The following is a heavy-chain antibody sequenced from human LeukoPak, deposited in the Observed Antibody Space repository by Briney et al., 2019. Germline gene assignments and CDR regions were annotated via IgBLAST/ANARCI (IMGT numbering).Heavy chain of an antibody. CDR2: INPNSSGT. V-gene: IGHV1-2*02. CDR3: ARGSSAVALYYFDY. J-gene: IGHJ4*02. D-gene: IGHD6-19*01. Sequence: ASVKVSCKASGYTFTGYYMHWVRQAPGQGLEWMGWINPNSSGTNYAQKFQGRVTMTRDTSISTAYMELSRLRSDDTAVYYCARGSSAVALYYFDYWGQGTLVTVSS. CDR1: GYTFTGYY.